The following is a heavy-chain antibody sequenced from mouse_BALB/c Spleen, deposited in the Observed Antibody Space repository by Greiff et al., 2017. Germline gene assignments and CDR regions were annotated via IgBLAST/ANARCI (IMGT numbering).Heavy chain of an antibody. CDR2: IYPGDGDT. CDR3: ARGGGNSYYFDY. J-gene: IGHJ2*01. D-gene: IGHD2-1*01. Sequence: VQLQQSGPELVKPGASVKISCKASGYAFSSSWMNWVKQRPGQGLEWIGRIYPGDGDTNYNGKFKGKATLTADKSSSTAYMQLSSLTSVDSAVYFCARGGGNSYYFDYWGQGTTLTVSS. CDR1: GYAFSSSW. V-gene: IGHV1-82*01.